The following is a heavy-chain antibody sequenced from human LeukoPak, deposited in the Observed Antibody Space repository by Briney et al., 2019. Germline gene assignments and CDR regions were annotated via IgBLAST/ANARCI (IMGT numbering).Heavy chain of an antibody. CDR1: GYTFTGYY. CDR3: ARVDSGGAFDI. Sequence: ASVKVSCKASGYTFTGYYMHWVRQAPGQGLEWMGRINPNSGGTNYAQKFQGRVTMTRDTSTSTAYMELSRLRSDDTAVYYCARVDSGGAFDIWGQGTMVTVSS. V-gene: IGHV1-2*06. D-gene: IGHD6-25*01. J-gene: IGHJ3*02. CDR2: INPNSGGT.